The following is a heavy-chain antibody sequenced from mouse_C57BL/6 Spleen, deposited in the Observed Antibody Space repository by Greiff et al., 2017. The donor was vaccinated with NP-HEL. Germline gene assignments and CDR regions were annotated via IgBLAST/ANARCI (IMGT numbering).Heavy chain of an antibody. J-gene: IGHJ3*01. V-gene: IGHV2-9-1*01. CDR2: IWPGGGT. D-gene: IGHD2-4*01. CDR1: GFSFTSYS. Sequence: QVQLQQSGPGLVAPSQSLSITCTVSGFSFTSYSISWVRQPPGKGLEWLGVIWPGGGTNYNSALKSSLSISKDYYKSQVFLKMNSLQTDVTARYYGARDDDLAYWGQGTLVTVSA. CDR3: ARDDDLAY.